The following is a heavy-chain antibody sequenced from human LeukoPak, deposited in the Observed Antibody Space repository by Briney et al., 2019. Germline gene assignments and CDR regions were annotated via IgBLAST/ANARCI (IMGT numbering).Heavy chain of an antibody. CDR3: ATQRGSYLWGTAFDY. CDR1: GYTFTAYY. V-gene: IGHV1-2*02. Sequence: GASVKVSCKASGYTFTAYYMHWVRQAPGQGLEWMGWINPNSGDTKFAREFQGRVTMTRDTSTSTTYRWLSRLRSDDTAVYYCATQRGSYLWGTAFDYWGQGTLVTVSS. J-gene: IGHJ4*02. D-gene: IGHD3-16*01. CDR2: INPNSGDT.